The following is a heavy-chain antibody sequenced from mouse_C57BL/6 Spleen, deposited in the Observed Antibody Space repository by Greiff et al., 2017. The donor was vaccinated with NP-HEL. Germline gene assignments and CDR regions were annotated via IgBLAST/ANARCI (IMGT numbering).Heavy chain of an antibody. D-gene: IGHD2-4*01. CDR3: ARWDDYDGEAWFAY. Sequence: EVQLQQSGPELVKPGASVKISCKASGYTFTDYYMNWVKQSHGKSLEWIGDINPNNGGTSYNQKFKGKATLTVDKSSSTAYMELRSLTSEDSAVYYCARWDDYDGEAWFAYWGQGTLVTVSA. CDR2: INPNNGGT. V-gene: IGHV1-26*01. CDR1: GYTFTDYY. J-gene: IGHJ3*01.